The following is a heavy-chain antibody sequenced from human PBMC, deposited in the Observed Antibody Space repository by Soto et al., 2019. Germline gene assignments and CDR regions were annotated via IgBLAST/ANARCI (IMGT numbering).Heavy chain of an antibody. D-gene: IGHD3-22*01. CDR1: GFTFSNYA. CDR2: ISGSGGSS. V-gene: IGHV3-23*01. CDR3: GKHPSSSGGWCFEH. J-gene: IGHJ2*01. Sequence: GGSLRLSCAASGFTFSNYAMSWVRQAPGKGLDWVSTISGSGGSSYYADSVKGRFTISRDSSKNTLYLQMNSLRAEDTAVYYCGKHPSSSGGWCFEHWGRGTLVTVSS.